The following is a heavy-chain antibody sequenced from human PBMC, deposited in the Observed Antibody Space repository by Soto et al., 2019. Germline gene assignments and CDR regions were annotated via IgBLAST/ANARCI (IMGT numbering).Heavy chain of an antibody. V-gene: IGHV4-30-2*01. J-gene: IGHJ4*02. CDR3: ARGEMELPDY. D-gene: IGHD1-26*01. CDR2: IYHSGST. CDR1: GGSISSGGYS. Sequence: SETLSLTCAVSGGSISSGGYSWSWIRQPPGKGLEWIGYIYHSGSTYYNPSLKSRVTISVDRSKNQFSLKLHSVSAADTAVYYCARGEMELPDYWGQGTLVTVSS.